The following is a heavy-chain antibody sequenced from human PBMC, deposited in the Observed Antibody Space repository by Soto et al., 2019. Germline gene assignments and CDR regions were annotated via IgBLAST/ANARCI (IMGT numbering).Heavy chain of an antibody. CDR3: ARGGALSTSWYWRDVLAS. V-gene: IGHV1-3*01. CDR2: INGGTGQT. D-gene: IGHD6-13*01. CDR1: GYTFTTHA. J-gene: IGHJ4*02. Sequence: GASVKVSCKASGYTFTTHAMHWVRQAPGQSLEWMGWINGGTGQTKHSQRFQGRVNITRDTSASTAYMELSSLRSEDTAVYYCARGGALSTSWYWRDVLASWGQGSQVTVS.